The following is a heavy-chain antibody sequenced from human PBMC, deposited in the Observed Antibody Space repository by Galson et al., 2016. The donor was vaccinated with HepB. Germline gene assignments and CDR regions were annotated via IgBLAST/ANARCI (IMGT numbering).Heavy chain of an antibody. J-gene: IGHJ2*01. Sequence: SLRLSCAASGFTFSPYSMNWVRQAPGKGLEWVSYISSGSATTYYAGSVKGRFTISRDNAKNSLYLQMNSLRDEDTAVYYCARDISNVRGSSWYFGLWGRGTLVTVSS. CDR1: GFTFSPYS. V-gene: IGHV3-48*02. CDR2: ISSGSATT. D-gene: IGHD3-10*02. CDR3: ARDISNVRGSSWYFGL.